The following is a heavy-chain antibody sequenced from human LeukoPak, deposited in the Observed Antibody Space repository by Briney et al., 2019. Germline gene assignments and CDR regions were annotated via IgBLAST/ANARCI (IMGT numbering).Heavy chain of an antibody. D-gene: IGHD3-22*01. J-gene: IGHJ4*02. CDR2: IYYSGST. CDR1: GGSISSGGYY. V-gene: IGHV4-31*03. CDR3: ARERDDYDSSGYPGGIDY. Sequence: SETLSLTCTVSGGSISSGGYYWSWIRQHPGKGLEWIGYIYYSGSTYYNPSLKSRVTISVDTSKNQFSLKLSSVTAADTAVYYCARERDDYDSSGYPGGIDYWGQGTLVTVSS.